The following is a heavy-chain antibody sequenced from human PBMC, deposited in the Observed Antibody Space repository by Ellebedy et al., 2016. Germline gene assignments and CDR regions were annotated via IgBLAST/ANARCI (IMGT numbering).Heavy chain of an antibody. J-gene: IGHJ6*03. CDR2: INPNSGGT. V-gene: IGHV1-2*02. Sequence: ASVKVSXXASGYTFTGYYMHWVRQAPGQGLEWMGWINPNSGGTNYAQKFQGRVTMTRDTSISTAYMELSRLRSDDTAVYYCARGGYYDFWSGYQDYYYYMDVWGKGTTVTVSS. CDR1: GYTFTGYY. D-gene: IGHD3-3*01. CDR3: ARGGYYDFWSGYQDYYYYMDV.